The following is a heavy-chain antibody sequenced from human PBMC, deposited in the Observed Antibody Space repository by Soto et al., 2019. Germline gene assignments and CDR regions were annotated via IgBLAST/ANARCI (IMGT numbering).Heavy chain of an antibody. CDR2: FDPEDGET. CDR1: GYTLTELS. V-gene: IGHV1-24*01. D-gene: IGHD1-26*01. CDR3: AKGPRSWELPIDY. J-gene: IGHJ4*02. Sequence: VKVSCKVSGYTLTELSMHWVRQAPGKGLEWMGGFDPEDGETIYAQKFQGRVTMTEDTSTDTAYMELSSLRSEDTAVYYCAKGPRSWELPIDYWGQGTLVTVSS.